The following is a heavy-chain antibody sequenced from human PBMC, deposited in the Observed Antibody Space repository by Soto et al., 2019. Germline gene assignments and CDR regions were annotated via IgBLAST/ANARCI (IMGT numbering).Heavy chain of an antibody. D-gene: IGHD2-21*02. CDR3: AKDFKFYCGGDCPFDY. J-gene: IGHJ4*02. CDR1: GFTFSSYG. V-gene: IGHV3-30*18. CDR2: ISYDGSNK. Sequence: GGSLRLSCAASGFTFSSYGMHWVRQAPGKGLEWVAVISYDGSNKYYAGSVKGRFTISRDNSKNTLYLQMNSLRAEDTAVYYCAKDFKFYCGGDCPFDYWGQGTLVTVSS.